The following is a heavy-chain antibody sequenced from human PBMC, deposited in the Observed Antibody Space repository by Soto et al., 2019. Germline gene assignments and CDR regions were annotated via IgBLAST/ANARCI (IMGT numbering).Heavy chain of an antibody. D-gene: IGHD3-9*01. Sequence: QITLKESGPPLVRPTQTLTLTCAFSGFSLSTSGVGVGWIRQPPGKALEWLAVIYWDDSKHYSPSLRSRLTIPKDTSKTQVVLTMTTMDPMDTGTYYCAHKGPEDWPLDYWGQGTLVPASP. J-gene: IGHJ4*02. V-gene: IGHV2-5*02. CDR2: IYWDDSK. CDR1: GFSLSTSGVG. CDR3: AHKGPEDWPLDY.